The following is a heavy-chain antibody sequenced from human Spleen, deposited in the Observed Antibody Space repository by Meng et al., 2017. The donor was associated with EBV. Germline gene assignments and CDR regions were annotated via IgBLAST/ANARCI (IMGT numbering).Heavy chain of an antibody. D-gene: IGHD1-1*01. CDR2: IYHSGST. V-gene: IGHV4-4*02. CDR3: ARDGSGSGTDFDY. Sequence: VTLRELGPGLVKASGTLSLTCAVSGGSISSSNWWSWVRQPPGKGLEWIGEIYHSGSTNYNPSLKSRVTISVDKSKNQFSLKLSSVTAADTAVYYCARDGSGSGTDFDYWGQGTLVTVSS. J-gene: IGHJ4*02. CDR1: GGSISSSNW.